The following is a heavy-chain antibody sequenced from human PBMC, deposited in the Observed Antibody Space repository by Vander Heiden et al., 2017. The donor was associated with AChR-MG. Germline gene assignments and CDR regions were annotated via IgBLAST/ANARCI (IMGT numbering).Heavy chain of an antibody. Sequence: QVTLRESGPALVKPTQTLTLTCTFSGFSLSTSGMCVSWIRQPPGKALEWLALIDWDDDKYYSTSLKTRLTISKDTSKNQVVLTMTNMDPVDTATYYCARIRMDYVWGSYRYWGPETNYFDYWGQGTLVTVSS. CDR2: IDWDDDK. D-gene: IGHD3-16*02. CDR1: GFSLSTSGMC. V-gene: IGHV2-70*01. CDR3: ARIRMDYVWGSYRYWGPETNYFDY. J-gene: IGHJ4*02.